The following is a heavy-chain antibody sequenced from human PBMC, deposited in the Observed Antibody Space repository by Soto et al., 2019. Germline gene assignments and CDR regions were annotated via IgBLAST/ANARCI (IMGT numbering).Heavy chain of an antibody. V-gene: IGHV3-33*01. CDR2: IWYDGSIK. CDR1: GSTFSYYG. CDR3: ARDGGSHGPSSFDS. Sequence: VHLVESGGGVVQPGRSLRLSCAASGSTFSYYGMNWVRQAPGKGPEWVAVIWYDGSIKYYAESVKGRFSISRDNSKNTLYLNMNSLRTEDTAVYYCARDGGSHGPSSFDSWSQGSQVIVSS. D-gene: IGHD3-16*01. J-gene: IGHJ4*02.